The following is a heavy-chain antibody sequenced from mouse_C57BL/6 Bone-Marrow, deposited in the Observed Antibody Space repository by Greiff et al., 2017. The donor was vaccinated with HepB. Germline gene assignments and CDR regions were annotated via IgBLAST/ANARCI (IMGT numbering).Heavy chain of an antibody. Sequence: VQLKESGGGLVQPGGSMKLSCVASGFTFSNYWMNWVRQSPEKGLEWVAQIRLKSDNYATHYAESVKGRFTISRDDSKSSVYLQMNNLRAEDTGIYYCTAVDSSGYLDYWGQGTTLTVSS. D-gene: IGHD3-2*02. CDR1: GFTFSNYW. CDR2: IRLKSDNYAT. J-gene: IGHJ2*01. CDR3: TAVDSSGYLDY. V-gene: IGHV6-3*01.